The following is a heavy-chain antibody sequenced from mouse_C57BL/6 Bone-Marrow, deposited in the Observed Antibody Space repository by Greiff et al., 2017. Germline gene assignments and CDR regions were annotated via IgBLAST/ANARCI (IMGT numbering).Heavy chain of an antibody. CDR1: GFNIKNTY. V-gene: IGHV14-3*01. CDR2: IDPANGNT. D-gene: IGHD1-2*01. CDR3: AIHFHYYGDAMDY. J-gene: IGHJ4*01. Sequence: EVKLVESVAELVRPGASVKLSCTASGFNIKNTYMHWVKQRPEQGLEWIGRIDPANGNTKYAPKFQGKATITADTSSNTAYLQLSSLTSEDTAIYYCAIHFHYYGDAMDYWGQGTSVTVSS.